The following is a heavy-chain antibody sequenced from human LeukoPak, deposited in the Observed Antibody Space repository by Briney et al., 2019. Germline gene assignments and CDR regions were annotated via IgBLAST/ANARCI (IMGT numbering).Heavy chain of an antibody. V-gene: IGHV3-74*01. CDR2: INSDGSST. J-gene: IGHJ4*02. D-gene: IGHD2-2*01. Sequence: GGSLRLSCAASGFTFSSYWMHWVRQAPGKGLVWVSRINSDGSSTSYADSVKGRFTISRDNSKNTLYLQMNSLRAEDTAVYYCAKGWCSSTSCNPFDYWGQGTLVTVSS. CDR3: AKGWCSSTSCNPFDY. CDR1: GFTFSSYW.